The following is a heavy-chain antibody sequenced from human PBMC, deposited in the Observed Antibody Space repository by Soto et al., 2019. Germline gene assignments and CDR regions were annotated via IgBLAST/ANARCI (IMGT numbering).Heavy chain of an antibody. V-gene: IGHV1-3*01. CDR1: GYTFTSYA. CDR3: ARGPTGYDGNYYYYYYMDV. Sequence: QVQLVQSGAEVKKPGASVKVSCKASGYTFTSYAMYWVRQAPGQRLEWMGWINAGNGNTKYSQKVQGRVTITRDTSASTAYMELSSLRSEDTAVYYCARGPTGYDGNYYYYYYMDVWGKGTTVTVSS. CDR2: INAGNGNT. J-gene: IGHJ6*03. D-gene: IGHD5-12*01.